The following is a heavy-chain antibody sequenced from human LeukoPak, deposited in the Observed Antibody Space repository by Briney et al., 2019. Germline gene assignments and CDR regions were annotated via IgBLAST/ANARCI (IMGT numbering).Heavy chain of an antibody. D-gene: IGHD3-10*01. CDR1: GGSISSYY. V-gene: IGHV4-59*08. CDR2: IYYSGST. J-gene: IGHJ3*02. Sequence: PSETLSLTCTVSGGSISSYYWSWIRQPPGKGLEWIGYIYYSGSTNYNPSLKSRVTISIDTSKNQFSLRLSSVTAADTAVYYCARHGGVVRGEGSDAFDIWGQETMVTVSS. CDR3: ARHGGVVRGEGSDAFDI.